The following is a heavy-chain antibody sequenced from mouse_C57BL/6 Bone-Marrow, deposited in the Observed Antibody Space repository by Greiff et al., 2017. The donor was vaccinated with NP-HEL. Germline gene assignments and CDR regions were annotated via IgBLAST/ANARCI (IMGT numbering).Heavy chain of an antibody. D-gene: IGHD1-1*01. CDR3: ARSYYGSPY. Sequence: EVKLMESGGGLVKPGGSLKLSCAASGFTFSDYGMHWVRQAPEKGLEWVAYISSGSSTIYYADTVKGRFTISRDNAKNTLFLQMTSLRSEDTAMYYCARSYYGSPYWGQGTLVTVSA. J-gene: IGHJ3*01. V-gene: IGHV5-17*01. CDR1: GFTFSDYG. CDR2: ISSGSSTI.